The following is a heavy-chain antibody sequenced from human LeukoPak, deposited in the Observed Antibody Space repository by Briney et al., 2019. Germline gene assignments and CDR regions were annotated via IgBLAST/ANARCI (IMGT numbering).Heavy chain of an antibody. CDR1: GFTFSSYG. J-gene: IGHJ6*03. Sequence: GGSLRLSCAASGFTFSSYGMHWVRQAPGKGLEWVAVIWYDGSNKYYADSVKGRFTISRDNSKNTLYLQMNSLRAEDTAVYYCAKVLGSPRYYYYYMDVWGKGTTVTVSS. CDR3: AKVLGSPRYYYYYMDV. CDR2: IWYDGSNK. D-gene: IGHD7-27*01. V-gene: IGHV3-33*06.